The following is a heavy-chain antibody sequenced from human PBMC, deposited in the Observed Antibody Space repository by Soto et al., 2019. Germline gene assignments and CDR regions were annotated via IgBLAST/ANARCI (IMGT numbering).Heavy chain of an antibody. J-gene: IGHJ5*02. V-gene: IGHV1-69*04. CDR2: IIPILGIA. CDR1: GYSFTNYY. D-gene: IGHD6-13*01. Sequence: SVKVSCKASGYSFTNYYMHWVRQAPGQGLEWMGRIIPILGIANYAQKFQGRVTITADKSTSTAYMELSSLRSEDTAVYYCARGGSLQQLVPVIWFNPWGQGTLVTVSS. CDR3: ARGGSLQQLVPVIWFNP.